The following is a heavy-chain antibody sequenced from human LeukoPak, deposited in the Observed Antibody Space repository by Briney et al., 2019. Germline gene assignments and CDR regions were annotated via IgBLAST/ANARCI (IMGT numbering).Heavy chain of an antibody. Sequence: SVKVSCKASGGTFSSYAISWVRQAPGQGLEWMGGIIPIFGTANYAQKFQGRVTITADESTSTAYMELSSLRSEDTAVYYCARVVYYDSSGYLNYWGQGTLVTVSS. CDR2: IIPIFGTA. CDR3: ARVVYYDSSGYLNY. CDR1: GGTFSSYA. J-gene: IGHJ4*02. D-gene: IGHD3-22*01. V-gene: IGHV1-69*01.